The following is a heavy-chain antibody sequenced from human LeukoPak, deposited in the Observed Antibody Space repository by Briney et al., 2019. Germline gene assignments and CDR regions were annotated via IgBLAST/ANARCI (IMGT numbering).Heavy chain of an antibody. CDR3: ARDRSRHYYGSGSYGTGSDY. CDR1: GFTFSDYY. Sequence: PGGSLRLSCAASGFTFSDYYMSWIRQAPGKGLEWVSYISSSGSTIYYADSVKSRFTISRDNAKNSLYLQMNSLRAEDTAVYYCARDRSRHYYGSGSYGTGSDYWGQGTLVTVSS. CDR2: ISSSGSTI. J-gene: IGHJ4*02. D-gene: IGHD3-10*01. V-gene: IGHV3-11*04.